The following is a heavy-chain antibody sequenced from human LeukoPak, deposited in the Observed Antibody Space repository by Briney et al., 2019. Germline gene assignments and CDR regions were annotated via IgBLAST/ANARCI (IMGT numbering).Heavy chain of an antibody. J-gene: IGHJ4*02. CDR3: ARCFSGVFRSSTSCFYFDY. Sequence: GESLKISCKGSGYSFTSYWIGWVRQMPGKGLEWMGILFLGDSDTRYSPSFQGQVTISADKSITSAYLQWSSLKASDTAMYYCARCFSGVFRSSTSCFYFDYWGQGTLVTVSS. CDR1: GYSFTSYW. D-gene: IGHD2-2*01. V-gene: IGHV5-51*01. CDR2: LFLGDSDT.